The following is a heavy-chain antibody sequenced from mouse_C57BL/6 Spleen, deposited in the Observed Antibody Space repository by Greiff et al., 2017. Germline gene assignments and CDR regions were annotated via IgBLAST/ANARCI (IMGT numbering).Heavy chain of an antibody. J-gene: IGHJ3*01. V-gene: IGHV1-18*01. Sequence: EVQLQQSGPELVKPGASVKIPCKASGYTFTDYNMDWVKQSHGKSLEWIGDINPNNGGTIYNQKFKGKATLTVDKSSSTAYMELRSLTSEDTAVYYCARRDLPFAYWGQGTLVTVSA. CDR3: ARRDLPFAY. D-gene: IGHD5-1*01. CDR2: INPNNGGT. CDR1: GYTFTDYN.